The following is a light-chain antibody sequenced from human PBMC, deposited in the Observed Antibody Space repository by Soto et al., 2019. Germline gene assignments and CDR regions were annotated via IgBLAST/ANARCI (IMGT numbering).Light chain of an antibody. V-gene: IGKV3-20*01. CDR2: ETS. J-gene: IGKJ1*01. CDR3: HQYCSSPPWT. Sequence: EIVLTQSPGTLSLSPGERATLSCRASQSVSSSYLAWSQQRTGQAPRLLIYETSSRATGIPDRFSGSGSGTDFTLTISRLEPEDFAVYYCHQYCSSPPWTFGQGTKVEI. CDR1: QSVSSSY.